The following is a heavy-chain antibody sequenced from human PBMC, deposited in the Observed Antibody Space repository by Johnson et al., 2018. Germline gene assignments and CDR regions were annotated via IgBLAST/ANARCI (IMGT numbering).Heavy chain of an antibody. J-gene: IGHJ3*02. D-gene: IGHD4-17*01. CDR2: ISGSGGST. CDR3: AKEPYGEDAFDI. Sequence: EVQLVESGGGLVQXGGSLRLXCAASGFTFSSYAMSWVRQAPGKGLEWVSAISGSGGSTYYADSVKGRFTISRDNSKNTLYLQMNSLRAEHTAVYYCAKEPYGEDAFDIWGQGTMVTVSS. CDR1: GFTFSSYA. V-gene: IGHV3-23*04.